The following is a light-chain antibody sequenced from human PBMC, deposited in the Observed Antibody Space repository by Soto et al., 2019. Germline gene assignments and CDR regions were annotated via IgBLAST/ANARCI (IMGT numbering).Light chain of an antibody. CDR2: DAS. Sequence: DIQMTQSPSSLSASVGDRVTITCQASQDISNYLNWYQQKPGKAPKLLIYDASNLETGVPSRFSGSGSRTDFTFTIRSLQPEDIATYYCQQYDNLPPYTFGQGTKLEIK. V-gene: IGKV1-33*01. J-gene: IGKJ2*01. CDR1: QDISNY. CDR3: QQYDNLPPYT.